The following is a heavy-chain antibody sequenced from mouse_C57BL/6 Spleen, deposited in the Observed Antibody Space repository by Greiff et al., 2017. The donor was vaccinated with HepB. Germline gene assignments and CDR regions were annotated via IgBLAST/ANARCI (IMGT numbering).Heavy chain of an antibody. CDR2: IHPNSGST. J-gene: IGHJ3*01. D-gene: IGHD2-2*01. Sequence: QVQLQQPGAELVKPGASVKLSCKASGYTFTRYWMHWVKQRPGQGLEWIGMIHPNSGSTNYNEKFKSKATLTVDKSSSTAYMQLSSLTSEDSAVYYCARVEGEYGYPWFAYWGQGTLVTVSA. CDR3: ARVEGEYGYPWFAY. V-gene: IGHV1-64*01. CDR1: GYTFTRYW.